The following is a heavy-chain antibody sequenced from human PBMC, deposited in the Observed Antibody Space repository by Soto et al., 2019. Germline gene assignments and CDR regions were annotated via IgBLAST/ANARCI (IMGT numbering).Heavy chain of an antibody. V-gene: IGHV4-59*01. CDR3: ARGRAMIVVAIDY. CDR2: IYYSGST. D-gene: IGHD3-22*01. Sequence: PSETLSLTCTVSGGSISSYYWSWIRQPPGKGLEWIGYIYYSGSTNYNPSLKSRVTISVDTSKNQFSLKLSSVTAADTAVYYCARGRAMIVVAIDYWGHGTLVTVSS. J-gene: IGHJ4*01. CDR1: GGSISSYY.